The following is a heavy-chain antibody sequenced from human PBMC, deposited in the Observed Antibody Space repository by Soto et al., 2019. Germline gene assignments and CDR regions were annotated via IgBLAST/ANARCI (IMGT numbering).Heavy chain of an antibody. CDR1: GGSISGFY. V-gene: IGHV4-59*01. CDR2: KYYSGNT. Sequence: SQTLSLTCAFSGGSISGFYWSWILQAPGKELEWLGYKYYSGNTNYNPSLKGRVTMSIDTSKNHFSLILTSVTAADTAVYFCARGFALAARGMDVWGQGTTVTAP. CDR3: ARGFALAARGMDV. J-gene: IGHJ6*02. D-gene: IGHD6-6*01.